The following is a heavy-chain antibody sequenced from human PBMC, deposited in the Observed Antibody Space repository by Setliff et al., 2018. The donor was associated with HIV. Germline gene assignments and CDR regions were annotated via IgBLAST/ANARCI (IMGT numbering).Heavy chain of an antibody. D-gene: IGHD1-7*01. CDR1: GFTFSSYW. J-gene: IGHJ6*03. V-gene: IGHV3-7*01. CDR3: ARVVETTGDWYYYYMDV. CDR2: IKQDGSEK. Sequence: GGSLRLSCAASGFTFSSYWMSWVRQAPGKGLEWVANIKQDGSEKYYVDSVKGRFTISRDNAKNSLYLQMNSLRAEDTALYYCARVVETTGDWYYYYMDVWGKGTTVTVS.